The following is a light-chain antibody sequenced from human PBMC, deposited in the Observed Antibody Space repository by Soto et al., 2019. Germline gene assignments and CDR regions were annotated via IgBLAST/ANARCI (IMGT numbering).Light chain of an antibody. V-gene: IGKV2-28*01. CDR2: LGS. J-gene: IGKJ1*01. CDR3: MQALQTWT. CDR1: QSLLHSNGYNY. Sequence: DIVMTQSPLSLPVTPGEPASISCRSSQSLLHSNGYNYLDWYLQKPGQSPQLLIYLGSNRAPGVPDRFSGSVSGTDFTLKISRVEAEDVGVYYCMQALQTWTFGQGTKVEIK.